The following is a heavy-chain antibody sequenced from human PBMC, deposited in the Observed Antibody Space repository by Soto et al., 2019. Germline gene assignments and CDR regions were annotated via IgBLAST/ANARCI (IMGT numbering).Heavy chain of an antibody. Sequence: GASVKVSCKASGGTFSSYAISWVRQAPGQGLEWKGGIIPIFGTANYAQKFQGRVTITADESTSTAYMELSSLRSEDKAVHYCARGKLERGYYYGMDVWGQGTTVTVSS. CDR3: ARGKLERGYYYGMDV. CDR2: IIPIFGTA. V-gene: IGHV1-69*13. CDR1: GGTFSSYA. D-gene: IGHD1-1*01. J-gene: IGHJ6*02.